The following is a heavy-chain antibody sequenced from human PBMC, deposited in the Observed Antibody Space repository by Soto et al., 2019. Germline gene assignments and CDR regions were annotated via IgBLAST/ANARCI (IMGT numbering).Heavy chain of an antibody. V-gene: IGHV3-74*01. CDR1: DFTVSNYW. J-gene: IGHJ4*02. D-gene: IGHD6-19*01. Sequence: EVQLVESGGGLVRPGGSLRLSCAPPDFTVSNYWMHWVRQVPGGGLVWVSRISRDGSITTYADSVRGRFTISRDNAKNTVYLQMNSLRGDDAAMYFCAREEHSSGSFDSWGQGTLVSVSS. CDR2: ISRDGSIT. CDR3: AREEHSSGSFDS.